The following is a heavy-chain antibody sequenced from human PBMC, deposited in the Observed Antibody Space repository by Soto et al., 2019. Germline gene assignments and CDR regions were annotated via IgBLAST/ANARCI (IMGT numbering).Heavy chain of an antibody. D-gene: IGHD5-12*01. CDR3: ARLRGYIVATKQPLVFDY. J-gene: IGHJ4*02. CDR2: INHSGST. V-gene: IGHV4-34*01. Sequence: PSETLSLTCAVYGGSFSGYYWSWIRQPPGKGLEWIGEINHSGSTNYNPSLKSRVTISVDTSKNQFSPKLSSVTAADTAVYYCARLRGYIVATKQPLVFDYWGQGTLVTVYS. CDR1: GGSFSGYY.